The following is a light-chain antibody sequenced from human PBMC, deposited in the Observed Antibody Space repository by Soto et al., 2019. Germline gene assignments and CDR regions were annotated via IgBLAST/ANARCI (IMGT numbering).Light chain of an antibody. CDR3: PPLSATPQT. CDR1: NIELDSYSNKNY. V-gene: IGKV4-1*01. CDR2: RAS. J-gene: IGKJ4*01. Sequence: ECRNIELDSYSNKNYLAWHQQKPGQPPKLLIYRASTRKCGVPDRFSCSRLATDFTLPRTRHYSEDAATYYWPPLSATPQTFGGGTKVDIK.